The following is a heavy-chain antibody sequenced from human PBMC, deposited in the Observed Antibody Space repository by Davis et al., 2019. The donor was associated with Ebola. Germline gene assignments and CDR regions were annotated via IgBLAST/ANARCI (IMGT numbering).Heavy chain of an antibody. V-gene: IGHV1-3*01. CDR3: AKDLQVRWELLWHKEYFDY. Sequence: ASVPVSRLASLYTFPSYALHWLRQPPAQRLAWMGWINPGDGKIIYSENFQGRLTLTRDTSATTAYMELNSLRAEDTAIYYWAKDLQVRWELLWHKEYFDYWGQGILVTVSS. CDR2: INPGDGKI. CDR1: LYTFPSYA. D-gene: IGHD1-26*01. J-gene: IGHJ4*02.